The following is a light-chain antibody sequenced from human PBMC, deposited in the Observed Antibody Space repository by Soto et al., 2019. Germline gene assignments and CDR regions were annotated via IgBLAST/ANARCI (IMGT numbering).Light chain of an antibody. CDR1: SSDVGGYNY. V-gene: IGLV2-14*01. Sequence: QSALAEPGSVSGSPGQSITTSCTGTSSDVGGYNYVSWYQQHPGKAPKLMIYDVSNRPSGVSNRFSGSKSGNTASLTISGLQAEDEADYYCSSYTSSSIFYVFGTGTKVTVL. J-gene: IGLJ1*01. CDR2: DVS. CDR3: SSYTSSSIFYV.